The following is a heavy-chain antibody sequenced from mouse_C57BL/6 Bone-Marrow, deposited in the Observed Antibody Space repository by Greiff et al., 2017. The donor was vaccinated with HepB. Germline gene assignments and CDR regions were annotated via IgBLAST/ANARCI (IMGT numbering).Heavy chain of an antibody. CDR1: GYEFSAYW. D-gene: IGHD1-1*01. CDR3: ARSGTTVEGDRC. J-gene: IGHJ4*01. Sequence: VLLLQSGAALVKPGASVKISCKASGYEFSAYWMNWVKQRPGKGLEWIGQIYPGDGDTNYNAKFKGKATMTADKSSSTAYMQLSSRTSEDSAVYVCARSGTTVEGDRCWGHGTSVTVSS. CDR2: IYPGDGDT. V-gene: IGHV1-80*01.